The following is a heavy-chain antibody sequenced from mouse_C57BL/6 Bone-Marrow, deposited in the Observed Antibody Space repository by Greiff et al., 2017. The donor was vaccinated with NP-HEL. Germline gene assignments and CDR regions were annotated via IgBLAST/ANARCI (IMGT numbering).Heavy chain of an antibody. D-gene: IGHD3-2*02. CDR2: IYPRSGNT. CDR3: ANRQLRLPFAY. V-gene: IGHV1-81*01. Sequence: VQLHHSLSYLSSPGASVKLSCKASGYTFTSYGISWVKQRTGQGLEWIGEIYPRSGNTYYNEKFKGKATLTADKSSSTAYMELRSLTSEDSAVYFCANRQLRLPFAYWGQGTLVTVSA. CDR1: GYTFTSYG. J-gene: IGHJ3*01.